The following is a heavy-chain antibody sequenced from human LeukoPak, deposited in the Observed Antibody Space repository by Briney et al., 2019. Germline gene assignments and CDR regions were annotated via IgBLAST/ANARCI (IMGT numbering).Heavy chain of an antibody. D-gene: IGHD6-19*01. CDR1: GGSIGSFY. CDR3: ARVGAVAGPDY. Sequence: PSETLSLTCTVSGGSIGSFYWSWIRQPPGKGLEWIGYIYYSGSTNYNPSLKSRVTISVDTSKNQFSLKLSSVTAADTAVYYCARVGAVAGPDYWGQGTLVTVSS. CDR2: IYYSGST. J-gene: IGHJ4*02. V-gene: IGHV4-59*01.